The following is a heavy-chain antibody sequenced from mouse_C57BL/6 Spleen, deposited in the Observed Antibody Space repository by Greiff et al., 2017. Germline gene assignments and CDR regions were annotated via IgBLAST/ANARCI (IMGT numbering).Heavy chain of an antibody. J-gene: IGHJ4*01. CDR3: ARSWITTVVARAMDY. V-gene: IGHV5-17*01. CDR1: GFTFSDYG. Sequence: EVQRVESGGGLVKPGGSLKLSCAASGFTFSDYGMHWVRQAPEKGLEWVAYISRGSSTIYYADTVKGRFTISRDNAKNTLFLQMTRLRSEDTAMYYWARSWITTVVARAMDYWGQGTSVTVSS. D-gene: IGHD1-1*01. CDR2: ISRGSSTI.